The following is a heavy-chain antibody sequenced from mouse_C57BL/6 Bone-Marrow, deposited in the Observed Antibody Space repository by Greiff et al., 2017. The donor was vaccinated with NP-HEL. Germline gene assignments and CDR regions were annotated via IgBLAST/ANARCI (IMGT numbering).Heavy chain of an antibody. CDR3: AKWYGPLFAY. CDR2: IYPRSGNT. CDR1: GYTFTSYG. Sequence: QVQLQQSGAELARPGASVKLSCKASGYTFTSYGISWVKQRPGQGLEWIGEIYPRSGNTYYNEKFKGKATLTADKSSSTAYMELRSLASEDSAGYFCAKWYGPLFAYWGKGTLVTVSA. V-gene: IGHV1-81*01. D-gene: IGHD1-2*01. J-gene: IGHJ3*01.